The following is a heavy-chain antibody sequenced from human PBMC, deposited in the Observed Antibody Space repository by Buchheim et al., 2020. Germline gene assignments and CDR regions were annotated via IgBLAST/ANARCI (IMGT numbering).Heavy chain of an antibody. D-gene: IGHD1-1*01. Sequence: QVQLVQSGAEVKKPGAAVMVSCKAFGYSFTNYHIQWVRQAPGQGIEWMGLINPSGGSTSYAHQIQGRVTMTRDTSTSTVSMELRSLRSEDTAVYYCARGDQNNYYFDYWGQGTL. CDR1: GYSFTNYH. J-gene: IGHJ4*02. V-gene: IGHV1-46*01. CDR3: ARGDQNNYYFDY. CDR2: INPSGGST.